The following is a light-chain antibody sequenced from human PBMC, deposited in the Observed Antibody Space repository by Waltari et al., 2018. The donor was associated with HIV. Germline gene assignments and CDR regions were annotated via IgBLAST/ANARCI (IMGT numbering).Light chain of an antibody. J-gene: IGKJ4*01. Sequence: ETVMTQSPATLSVSPGERATLSCRASQSVGSNLAWYQQKPGQAPRLLVYGAFTRDTGIPARFSGSGSGTEFTLTISSLQSEDFAVYSCQQYHNWPLTFGGGTKVEIK. V-gene: IGKV3-15*01. CDR3: QQYHNWPLT. CDR2: GAF. CDR1: QSVGSN.